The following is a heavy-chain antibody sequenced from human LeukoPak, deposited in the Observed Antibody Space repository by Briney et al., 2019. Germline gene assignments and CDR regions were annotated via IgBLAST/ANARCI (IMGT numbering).Heavy chain of an antibody. CDR3: ARETGSSSWYAADY. D-gene: IGHD6-13*01. CDR2: IIPIFGTA. CDR1: GGTFSSYA. V-gene: IGHV1-69*06. Sequence: SVKVSCKASGGTFSSYAIIWVRQAPGQGLEWMGRIIPIFGTANYAQKFQGRVTITADKSTSTAYMELSSLRSEDTAVYYCARETGSSSWYAADYWGQGTLVTVSS. J-gene: IGHJ4*02.